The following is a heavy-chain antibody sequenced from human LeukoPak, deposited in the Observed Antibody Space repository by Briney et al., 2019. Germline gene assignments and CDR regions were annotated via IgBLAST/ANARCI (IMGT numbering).Heavy chain of an antibody. Sequence: TASETLSLTCTVSGDYISSTSYCWGWIRQPPGKGLEWIGSIYYSGRTYYNPSLKSRLTISVDTPKNQFSLKLSSVTAADTAVYYCAQSLGASTWFGNWFDPWGQGTLVTVSS. CDR1: GDYISSTSYC. V-gene: IGHV4-39*01. CDR2: IYYSGRT. CDR3: AQSLGASTWFGNWFDP. J-gene: IGHJ5*02. D-gene: IGHD3-10*01.